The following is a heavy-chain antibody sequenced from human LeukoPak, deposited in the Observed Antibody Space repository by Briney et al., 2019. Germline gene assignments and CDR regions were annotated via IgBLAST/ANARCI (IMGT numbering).Heavy chain of an antibody. CDR2: ISSNGGST. CDR1: EFTFSSYA. V-gene: IGHV3-64*01. J-gene: IGHJ6*02. CDR3: ARDGPYSSSSENYYGMDV. D-gene: IGHD6-6*01. Sequence: PGGSLRLSCAASEFTFSSYAMHWVRQAPGKGLEYVSAISSNGGSTYYANSVKGRFTISRDNSKNTLYLQMGSLRAEDMAVYYCARDGPYSSSSENYYGMDVWGQGTTVTVSS.